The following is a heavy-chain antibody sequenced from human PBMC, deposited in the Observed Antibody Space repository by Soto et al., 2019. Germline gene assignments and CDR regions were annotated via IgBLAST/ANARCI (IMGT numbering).Heavy chain of an antibody. CDR3: TREPYVDADMDFDS. CDR1: GFTFSSYE. J-gene: IGHJ4*02. Sequence: EVQLVESGGGLVQPGGSLRLSCAASGFTFSSYEMNWVRQAPGKGLEWVSYISSSGSIVHYAASVKGRFTISRDNAKNSLYLQMNSLRAEDTALYYCTREPYVDADMDFDSWGQGNLFTVSS. V-gene: IGHV3-48*03. CDR2: ISSSGSIV. D-gene: IGHD5-18*01.